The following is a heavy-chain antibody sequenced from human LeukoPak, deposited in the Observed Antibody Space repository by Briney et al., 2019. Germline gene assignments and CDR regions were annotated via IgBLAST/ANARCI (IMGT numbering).Heavy chain of an antibody. CDR1: GFTFSTCA. CDR3: VKPGYYYSYGMDV. J-gene: IGHJ6*02. Sequence: GGSLRLSCEVSGFTFSTCATTTVPPAPGEGLEWVSAISKTCTDTYYADSVKGRFTISRDNSKNTLFLQMNSLRAEDTAIYYCVKPGYYYSYGMDVWGQGTTVIVS. CDR2: ISKTCTDT. V-gene: IGHV3-23*01.